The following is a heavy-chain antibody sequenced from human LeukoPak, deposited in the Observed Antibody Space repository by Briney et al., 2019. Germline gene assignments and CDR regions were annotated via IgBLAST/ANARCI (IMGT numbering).Heavy chain of an antibody. CDR3: ASLHNYGSGN. J-gene: IGHJ4*02. V-gene: IGHV4-31*03. Sequence: SETLSLTCTVSGGSISSGGYSWSWIRQHPGKGLEWIGCIYYSGSTYYNPSLKSRVTISVDTSKNQFSLKLSSVTAADTAVYYCASLHNYGSGNWGQGTLVTVSS. CDR1: GGSISSGGYS. CDR2: IYYSGST. D-gene: IGHD3-10*01.